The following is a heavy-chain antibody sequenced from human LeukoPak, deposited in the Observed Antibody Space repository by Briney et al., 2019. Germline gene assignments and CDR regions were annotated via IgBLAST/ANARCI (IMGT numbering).Heavy chain of an antibody. CDR1: GYSFITYW. CDR3: ARHADPPVDYYYYYGMDV. Sequence: GESLKISCKGSGYSFITYWIGWVRQMPGKGLEWMGTIYPGDSDTRYSPSFQGQVTISADKSISTAYLQWSSLKASDTAMYYCARHADPPVDYYYYYGMDVWGQGTTVTVSS. J-gene: IGHJ6*02. V-gene: IGHV5-51*01. CDR2: IYPGDSDT.